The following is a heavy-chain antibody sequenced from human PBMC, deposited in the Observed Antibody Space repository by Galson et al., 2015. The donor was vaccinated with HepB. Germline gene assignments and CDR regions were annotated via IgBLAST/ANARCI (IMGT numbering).Heavy chain of an antibody. D-gene: IGHD1-14*01. J-gene: IGHJ4*02. CDR2: ISSDGSK. CDR1: GFTVNSNY. CDR3: AKSTTWHIPIDY. V-gene: IGHV3-53*01. Sequence: SLRLSCAASGFTVNSNYMSWVRQAPGKGLQWVSLISSDGSKYYADSVKGRFTISRDNSKNTLYLQMSSLRAEDTAVYYCAKSTTWHIPIDYWGQGTLVTVSS.